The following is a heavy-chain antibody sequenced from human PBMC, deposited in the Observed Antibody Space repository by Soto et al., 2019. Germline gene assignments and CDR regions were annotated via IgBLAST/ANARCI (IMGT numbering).Heavy chain of an antibody. D-gene: IGHD1-1*01. V-gene: IGHV5-51*01. CDR3: ARQDQLSPYYYAMDV. Sequence: PGESLKISCKVSGYRFTTYWIAWVRQMPGKGLEWRGIIHPGDSDTRYSPSFQGQVTISADKSVGTAFLQWSRLKASDTATYYCARQDQLSPYYYAMDVWGQGTTVTVSS. J-gene: IGHJ6*02. CDR1: GYRFTTYW. CDR2: IHPGDSDT.